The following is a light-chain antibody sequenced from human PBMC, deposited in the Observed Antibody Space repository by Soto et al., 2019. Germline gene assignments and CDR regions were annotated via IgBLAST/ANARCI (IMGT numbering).Light chain of an antibody. CDR3: GAWDGSLNAWV. Sequence: QSALTQPPSVSAAPGQKVTISCSGSSSNIGDNSVSWFQQFPGTAPKLLIHDNNYRPSGIPDRVSGSKSGTSATLGITGLQPGDEADYFCGAWDGSLNAWVFGGGTKVTVL. J-gene: IGLJ3*02. CDR2: DNN. V-gene: IGLV1-51*01. CDR1: SSNIGDNS.